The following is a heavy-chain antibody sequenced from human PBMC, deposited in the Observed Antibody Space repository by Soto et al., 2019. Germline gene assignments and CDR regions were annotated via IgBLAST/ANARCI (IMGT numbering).Heavy chain of an antibody. CDR3: AHRMTYDDWDY. CDR1: GFSLTTSGVG. J-gene: IGHJ4*02. D-gene: IGHD4-17*01. CDR2: IYWDDDK. V-gene: IGHV2-5*02. Sequence: QITLKESGPTLVKPTQTLTLTCTFSGFSLTTSGVGVGWIRQPPGKALEWLALIYWDDDKRYSPSLRSRLTITKDTSKNQVVLTMTNMDPLDTATYYCAHRMTYDDWDYWGQGTLVTVSS.